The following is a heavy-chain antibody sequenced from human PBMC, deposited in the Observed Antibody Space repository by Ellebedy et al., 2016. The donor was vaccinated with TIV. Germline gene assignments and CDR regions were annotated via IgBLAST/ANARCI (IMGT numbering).Heavy chain of an antibody. D-gene: IGHD1-26*01. Sequence: GESLKISXSASGFTLSDSYMTWFRQAPGKGLEWVAYISTSVGDYTGYGDSVKGRFTISRDNAHNSLYLQMNSLRAEDTAVYFCARDSSGTGYFDFWGQGTLVTVSS. J-gene: IGHJ4*02. CDR3: ARDSSGTGYFDF. CDR2: ISTSVGDYT. V-gene: IGHV3-11*05. CDR1: GFTLSDSY.